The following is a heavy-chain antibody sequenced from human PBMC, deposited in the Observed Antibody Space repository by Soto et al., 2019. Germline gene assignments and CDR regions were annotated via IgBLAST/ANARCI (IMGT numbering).Heavy chain of an antibody. J-gene: IGHJ6*02. V-gene: IGHV3-11*01. D-gene: IGHD4-17*01. CDR1: GFTFSDYY. CDR2: ISSSGSTI. CDR3: ARIPSTEDYYYYYGMDV. Sequence: KPGGSLRLSCAASGFTFSDYYMSWIRQAPGKGLEWVSYISSSGSTIYYADSVKGRFTISRDNAKNSLYLQMNSLRAEDTAVYYCARIPSTEDYYYYYGMDVWGQGTTVTVSS.